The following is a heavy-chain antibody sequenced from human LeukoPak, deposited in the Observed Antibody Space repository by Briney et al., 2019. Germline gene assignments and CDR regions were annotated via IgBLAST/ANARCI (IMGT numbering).Heavy chain of an antibody. CDR2: ISSSSSYI. CDR3: ARDQVSIAGTGIDY. Sequence: GGSLRLSCAASGFTFSSYSMNWVRQAPGKGLEWVSSISSSSSYIYYADSVKGRFTISRDNAKNSLFLQMNSLRAEDTAVYYCARDQVSIAGTGIDYWGQGTLVTVSS. J-gene: IGHJ4*02. D-gene: IGHD6-13*01. CDR1: GFTFSSYS. V-gene: IGHV3-21*01.